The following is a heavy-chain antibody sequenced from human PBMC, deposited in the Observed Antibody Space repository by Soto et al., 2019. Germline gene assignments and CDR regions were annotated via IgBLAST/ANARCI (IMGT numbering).Heavy chain of an antibody. CDR3: AHREERYRNFDY. Sequence: QITLKESGPTLVKPTQTLTLTCTFSGFSLSTSGVGVGWIRQPPGKALEWLALIYWDGDKPYSPSLKSRLTITKDTSKNQVVLTMTNIDPVDTATYYCAHREERYRNFDYWGQGTLVTVSS. CDR1: GFSLSTSGVG. D-gene: IGHD1-1*01. CDR2: IYWDGDK. V-gene: IGHV2-5*02. J-gene: IGHJ4*02.